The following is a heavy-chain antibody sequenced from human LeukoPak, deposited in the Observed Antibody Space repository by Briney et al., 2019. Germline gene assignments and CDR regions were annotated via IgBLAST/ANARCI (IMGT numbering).Heavy chain of an antibody. CDR1: GFTFSSYG. J-gene: IGHJ4*02. Sequence: GGSLRPSCAASGFTFSSYGMHWVRQAPGKGLEWVAFIRYDGSNKYYADSVKGRFTISRDNSKNTLYLQMNSLKAEDTAVYYCARDLVSPLVVVTAPDYWGQGTLVTVSS. CDR3: ARDLVSPLVVVTAPDY. D-gene: IGHD2-21*02. V-gene: IGHV3-30*02. CDR2: IRYDGSNK.